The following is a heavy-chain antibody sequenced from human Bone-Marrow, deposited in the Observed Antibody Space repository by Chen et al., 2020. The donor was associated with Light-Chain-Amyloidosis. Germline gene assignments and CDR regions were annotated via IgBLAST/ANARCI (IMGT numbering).Heavy chain of an antibody. CDR2: ISYDGSKK. CDR3: AKVADLPGYNEGIDS. J-gene: IGHJ5*01. CDR1: GFTFGDYG. V-gene: IGHV3-30*18. Sequence: QMQLVESGGGVVQPGRSVSPSCAASGFTFGDYGMHWVRQAPGKGLEWVALISYDGSKKYYADPVRGRFTISRDNSKNTLYLQMNSLGGDDTAVYYCAKVADLPGYNEGIDSWGQGTLVTVSS. D-gene: IGHD6-25*01.